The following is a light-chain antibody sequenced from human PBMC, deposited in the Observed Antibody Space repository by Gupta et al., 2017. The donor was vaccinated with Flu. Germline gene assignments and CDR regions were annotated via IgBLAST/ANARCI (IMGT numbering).Light chain of an antibody. CDR2: KAS. Sequence: IPMTQSPSTLSASIGDRVTITCRASQSISSWLAWYQQKTGKAPQLLISKASTLESGVPSRFSGSGSGTEFTLTISSQQPDDFATYYCQKDSNSSRTFGQGTKVEIK. J-gene: IGKJ1*01. CDR1: QSISSW. V-gene: IGKV1-5*03. CDR3: QKDSNSSRT.